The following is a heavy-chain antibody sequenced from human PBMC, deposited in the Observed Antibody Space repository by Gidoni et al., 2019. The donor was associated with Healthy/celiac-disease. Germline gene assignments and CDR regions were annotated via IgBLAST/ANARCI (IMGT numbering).Heavy chain of an antibody. J-gene: IGHJ4*02. Sequence: QVQLVQSGAEVKKPGASVKVSCQASGYMFTSSYMHWVRQAPGQGLEWMGIINPSSGSTTYAQKFQGRFTMTRDTSTSTVYMELSSLRSEDTAVYYCARDYGYGGNPRPYYFDYWGQGTLVTVSS. CDR3: ARDYGYGGNPRPYYFDY. D-gene: IGHD2-15*01. V-gene: IGHV1-46*01. CDR2: INPSSGST. CDR1: GYMFTSSY.